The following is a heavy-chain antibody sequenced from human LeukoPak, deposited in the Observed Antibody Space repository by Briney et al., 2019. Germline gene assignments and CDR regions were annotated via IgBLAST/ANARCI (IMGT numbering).Heavy chain of an antibody. Sequence: GGSLRLSCAASGFTFSSYSMNWVRQAPGKGLEWVSYISSSSSTIYYADSVKGRFTISRDNAKNSLYLKMNSLRAEDTAVYYCARSPGDIVVVPAASDYWGQGTLVTVSS. CDR3: ARSPGDIVVVPAASDY. D-gene: IGHD2-2*01. J-gene: IGHJ4*02. V-gene: IGHV3-48*01. CDR1: GFTFSSYS. CDR2: ISSSSSTI.